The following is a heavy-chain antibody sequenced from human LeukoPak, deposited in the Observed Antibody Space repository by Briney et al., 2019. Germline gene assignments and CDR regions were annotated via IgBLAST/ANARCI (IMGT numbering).Heavy chain of an antibody. CDR2: IKQDGSEK. J-gene: IGHJ6*03. CDR3: ARSPAGANYYLDV. CDR1: GFPFSRYW. Sequence: GRTLRLFCAASGFPFSRYWMSWVRQAPAKGLEWVANIKQDGSEKYHVDSVKRRFTISRDNAENSLYLQMNSLRAEDTAVYYCARSPAGANYYLDVWSKGTTVTISS. V-gene: IGHV3-7*01. D-gene: IGHD1-14*01.